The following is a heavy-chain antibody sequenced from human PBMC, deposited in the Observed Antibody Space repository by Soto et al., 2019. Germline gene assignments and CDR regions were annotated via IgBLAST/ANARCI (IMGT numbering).Heavy chain of an antibody. CDR2: IYHSGST. D-gene: IGHD3-10*01. Sequence: QLQLQESGSGLVKPSQTLSLTCAVSGGSISSGGYSWSWIRQPPGKGLEWIGYIYHSGSTYYNPSLKSRVTISVDRSKNQFSLKLSSVTAADTAVYYCARGTTPSPTMCITMVRGVPHWFDPCGQGTLVTVSS. CDR3: ARGTTPSPTMCITMVRGVPHWFDP. J-gene: IGHJ5*02. V-gene: IGHV4-30-2*01. CDR1: GGSISSGGYS.